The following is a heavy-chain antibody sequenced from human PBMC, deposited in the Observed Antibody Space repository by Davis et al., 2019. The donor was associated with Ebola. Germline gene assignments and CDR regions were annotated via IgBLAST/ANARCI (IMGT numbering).Heavy chain of an antibody. V-gene: IGHV1-18*04. D-gene: IGHD3-16*01. CDR2: ISAYNGDT. J-gene: IGHJ4*02. CDR3: ARDLGILPPDY. CDR1: GYTFTHYG. Sequence: ASVKVSCKASGYTFTHYGISWVRQAPGQGLEWMGWISAYNGDTNYEQKLQGRVTMTTDTSTSTAYMELRSLRSDDTAVYYCARDLGILPPDYWGQGTLVTVSS.